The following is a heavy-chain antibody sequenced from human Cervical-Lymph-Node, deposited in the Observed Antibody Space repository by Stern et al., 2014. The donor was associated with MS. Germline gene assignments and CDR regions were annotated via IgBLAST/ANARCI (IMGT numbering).Heavy chain of an antibody. D-gene: IGHD2-15*01. CDR3: TRGRGTLLYLH. CDR2: ISPHTGDT. J-gene: IGHJ4*02. V-gene: IGHV1-2*02. Sequence: QLVQSGAALRKPGASVEVSCEASGYNFIDYYIHWVRQAPGQGLEWVGWISPHTGDTRYAQKFLGRVAMTRDTSINTAYLELNSLTSDDTAFYYCTRGRGTLLYLHWGQGTLITVSS. CDR1: GYNFIDYY.